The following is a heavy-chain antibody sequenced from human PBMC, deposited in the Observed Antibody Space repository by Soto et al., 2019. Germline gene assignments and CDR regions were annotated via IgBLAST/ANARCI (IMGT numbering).Heavy chain of an antibody. V-gene: IGHV3-30*18. Sequence: QVQLLESGGGVVPPGRSLRLSCAASGFTFSSDGMHWFRQAPGKGLEWVAVISYDGSDKYYADSVKGRITIYRDNSNNTRYLQMDSLRAEDTAVYYCAKGVVVARTCFQHWCQRTLITVSS. D-gene: IGHD2-15*01. J-gene: IGHJ1*01. CDR3: AKGVVVARTCFQH. CDR1: GFTFSSDG. CDR2: ISYDGSDK.